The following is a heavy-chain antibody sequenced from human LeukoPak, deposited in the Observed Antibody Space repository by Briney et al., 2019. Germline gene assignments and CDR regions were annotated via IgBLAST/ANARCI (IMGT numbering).Heavy chain of an antibody. CDR1: GGSVSSGSYY. CDR3: ASGRLEWLRWYGFDY. D-gene: IGHD5-12*01. Sequence: PSETLSLTCTVSGGSVSSGSYYWSWIRQPPGKGLEWIGYIYYSGSTNYNPSLKSRVTISVDTSKYQFSLKLSSVTAADTAVYYCASGRLEWLRWYGFDYWGQGTLVTVSS. CDR2: IYYSGST. V-gene: IGHV4-61*01. J-gene: IGHJ4*02.